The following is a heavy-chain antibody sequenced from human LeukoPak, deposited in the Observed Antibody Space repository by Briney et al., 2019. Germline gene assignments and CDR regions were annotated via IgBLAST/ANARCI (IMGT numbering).Heavy chain of an antibody. CDR1: GFTVSSNY. CDR2: IHSGGST. D-gene: IGHD3-10*01. V-gene: IGHV3-66*01. CDR3: ARVVNTMVRGVMSSYFDY. Sequence: PGGSLRLSCAASGFTVSSNYLSWVRQAPGKGLEWVSVIHSGGSTYYADSVKGRFTFSRDNSKNTLSLQMNSLRAEDTAVYYCARVVNTMVRGVMSSYFDYWGQGTLVTVSS. J-gene: IGHJ4*02.